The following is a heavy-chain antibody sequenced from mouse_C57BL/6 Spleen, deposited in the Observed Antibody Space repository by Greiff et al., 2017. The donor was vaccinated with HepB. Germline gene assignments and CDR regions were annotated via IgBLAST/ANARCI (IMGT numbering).Heavy chain of an antibody. Sequence: VQLQQSGAELVRPGTSVKMSCKASGYTFTNYWIGWAKQRPGHGLEWIGDIYPGGGYPNYNEKFKGKATLTADKSSSTAYMQFSSLTSEDSAIYYCAREVYGSSYDWYFDVWGTGTTVTVSS. CDR1: GYTFTNYW. V-gene: IGHV1-63*01. CDR2: IYPGGGYP. D-gene: IGHD1-1*01. J-gene: IGHJ1*03. CDR3: AREVYGSSYDWYFDV.